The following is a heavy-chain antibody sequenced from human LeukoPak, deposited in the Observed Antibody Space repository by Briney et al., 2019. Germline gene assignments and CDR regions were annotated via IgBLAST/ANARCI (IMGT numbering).Heavy chain of an antibody. J-gene: IGHJ4*02. CDR3: ARAHYYGSGSRSFDY. V-gene: IGHV1-18*01. D-gene: IGHD3-10*01. CDR1: GYTFTSYG. Sequence: ASVKVSCKASGYTFTSYGISWVRQAPGQGLEWMGWISAYNGNTNYAQKLQGRVTMTTDTSTSTAYMELRSLRSDDTAVCYCARAHYYGSGSRSFDYWGQGTLVTVSS. CDR2: ISAYNGNT.